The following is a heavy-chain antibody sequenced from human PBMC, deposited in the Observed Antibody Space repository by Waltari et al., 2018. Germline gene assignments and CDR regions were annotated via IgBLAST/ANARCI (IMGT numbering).Heavy chain of an antibody. D-gene: IGHD2-21*01. J-gene: IGHJ4*02. Sequence: QVQLVQSEAEVKKPGSSVKVSCKASGGTFSSYAISWVQQAPGQGLEWMGGHSLILCTANSARKVQGRVTITTDEATSTAYMGLSSLRSEDTAWYYCARGPLSGVWFDYWGQGTLVTVSS. CDR1: GGTFSSYA. CDR2: HSLILCTA. CDR3: ARGPLSGVWFDY. V-gene: IGHV1-69*05.